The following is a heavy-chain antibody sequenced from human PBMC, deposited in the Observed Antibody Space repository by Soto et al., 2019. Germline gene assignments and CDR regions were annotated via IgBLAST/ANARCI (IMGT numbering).Heavy chain of an antibody. Sequence: QVQLQESGPGLVKPSETLSLTCTVSGGSVSPYYWTWVRRPPGKGLEWIAYIYYDGTTNYNPSLKSRVTISVDTSKTQSSLRLTSVTAADTAVYYCARGRHWLDYWGQGTLITVSS. CDR3: ARGRHWLDY. V-gene: IGHV4-59*02. CDR1: GGSVSPYY. D-gene: IGHD6-19*01. CDR2: IYYDGTT. J-gene: IGHJ4*02.